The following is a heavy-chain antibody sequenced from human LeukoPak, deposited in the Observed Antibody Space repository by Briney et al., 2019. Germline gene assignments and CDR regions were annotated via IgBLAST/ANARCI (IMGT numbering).Heavy chain of an antibody. J-gene: IGHJ4*02. Sequence: ASVKVSCKASGYTFTGYYMHWVRQAPGQGLEWMGWINPNSGGTNYAQKFQDRVTMTRDTSISTAYMELSRLRSDDTAVYYCARDPGYYYDSSGHDYWGQGTLVTVSS. CDR1: GYTFTGYY. CDR3: ARDPGYYYDSSGHDY. CDR2: INPNSGGT. D-gene: IGHD3-22*01. V-gene: IGHV1-2*02.